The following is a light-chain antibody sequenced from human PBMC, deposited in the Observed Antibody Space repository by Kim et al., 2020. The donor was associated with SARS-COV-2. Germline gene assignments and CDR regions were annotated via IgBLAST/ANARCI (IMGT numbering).Light chain of an antibody. J-gene: IGKJ1*01. V-gene: IGKV1-27*01. CDR3: EKYNSAPRT. CDR2: AAS. CDR1: QGISNY. Sequence: ASVGDRVTVTCRPSQGISNYLAWSQQKPEKVPKLLIYAASTLQSAVPSRFSGSGSGTDFTLTISSLQPEDVATYYCEKYNSAPRTFGQGTKVDIK.